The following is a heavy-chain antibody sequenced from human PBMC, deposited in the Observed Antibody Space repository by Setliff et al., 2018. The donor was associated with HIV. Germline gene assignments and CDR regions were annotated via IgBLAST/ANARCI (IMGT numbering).Heavy chain of an antibody. J-gene: IGHJ3*02. CDR1: GGSFSGYY. CDR2: INQSGGI. D-gene: IGHD5-12*01. V-gene: IGHV4-34*01. Sequence: PSETLSLTCAVSGGSFSGYYWSWIRQPPGKGLEWIGEINQSGGINYNPSLKSRVTIPIDTFKNQFSMKLYSVTAADTAVYYCATASGYDLFMGAFDIWGQGTMVTVSS. CDR3: ATASGYDLFMGAFDI.